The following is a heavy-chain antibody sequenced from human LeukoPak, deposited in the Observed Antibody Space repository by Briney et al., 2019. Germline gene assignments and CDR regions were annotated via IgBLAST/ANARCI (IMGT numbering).Heavy chain of an antibody. J-gene: IGHJ4*02. Sequence: SETLSLTCAVYGGSFSGYYWSWIRQPPGKGLEWIGETNHSGSTNYNPSLKSRVTISVDASKNQFSLKLSSVTAADTAVYYCARAPANAPTDYWGQGTLVTVSS. CDR1: GGSFSGYY. D-gene: IGHD2-2*01. CDR2: TNHSGST. V-gene: IGHV4-34*01. CDR3: ARAPANAPTDY.